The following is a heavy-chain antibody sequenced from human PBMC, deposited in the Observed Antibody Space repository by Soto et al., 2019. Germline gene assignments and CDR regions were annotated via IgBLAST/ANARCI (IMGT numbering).Heavy chain of an antibody. V-gene: IGHV4-30-2*01. CDR3: ARWFDP. Sequence: QRQLQESGSGLVKPSQTLSLTCAVSGGSISSGGYSWRWIRQPPGKGLEWIGYISHSGSTYYNPSLKSRVTISGDRSKNQFSLKLSSVTAADTAVYYCARWFDPWGQGTLVSVSS. CDR2: ISHSGST. J-gene: IGHJ5*02. CDR1: GGSISSGGYS.